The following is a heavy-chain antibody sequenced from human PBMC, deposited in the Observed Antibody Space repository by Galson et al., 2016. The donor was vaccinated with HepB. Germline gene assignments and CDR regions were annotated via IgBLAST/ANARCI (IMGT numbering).Heavy chain of an antibody. V-gene: IGHV2-5*02. Sequence: PALVKPTQTLTLTCTFPGFSLSPSGVGVGWIRQPPGKALEWLALIYWDDDRRYSPSLQSRLTITKDTSKNQVVLTMTNMDPVDTATYYFAHTGPPRTDDDYRPWSFDLWGQGTLVTVSS. CDR1: GFSLSPSGVG. CDR3: AHTGPPRTDDDYRPWSFDL. CDR2: IYWDDDR. J-gene: IGHJ5*02. D-gene: IGHD4-17*01.